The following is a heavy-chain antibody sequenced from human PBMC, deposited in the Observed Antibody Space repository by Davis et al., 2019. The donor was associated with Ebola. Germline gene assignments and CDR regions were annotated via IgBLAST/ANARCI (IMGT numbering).Heavy chain of an antibody. D-gene: IGHD5-12*01. Sequence: LSLTCAVYGGSFSGYYWSWIRQAPGKGLEWVSYISSSGSTIYYADSVKGRFTISRDNAKNSLYLQMNSLRAEDTAVYYCARKLRSRRYYYGMDVWGQGTTVTVSS. CDR3: ARKLRSRRYYYGMDV. J-gene: IGHJ6*02. CDR1: GGSFSGYY. CDR2: ISSSGSTI. V-gene: IGHV3-11*01.